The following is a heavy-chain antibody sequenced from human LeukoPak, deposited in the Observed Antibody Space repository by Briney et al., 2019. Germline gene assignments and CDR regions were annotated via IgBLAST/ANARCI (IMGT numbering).Heavy chain of an antibody. CDR3: ARPQGWLGTQPFDY. Sequence: PSETLSLTCAVSGGSLSGYYWSWVRQPPGKGLERMGEMNNSGSTNYNPSLTSRVPISVATSKTQFSLKLSSVTAADTAVYYCARPQGWLGTQPFDYWGQGTLVTVSS. D-gene: IGHD6-19*01. J-gene: IGHJ4*02. CDR2: MNNSGST. V-gene: IGHV4-34*01. CDR1: GGSLSGYY.